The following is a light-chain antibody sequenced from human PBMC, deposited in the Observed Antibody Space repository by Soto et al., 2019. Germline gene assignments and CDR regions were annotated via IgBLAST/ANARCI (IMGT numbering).Light chain of an antibody. V-gene: IGKV3-15*01. CDR3: QQYNNWPLT. CDR2: DTS. CDR1: QSVSSN. Sequence: EIVMTQSPGTLSVSPGESATLSCGASQSVSSNLAWYQQKPGQAPRLLIYDTSTRATGVPARFSGSGSGTEFTLTISSLQSEDFAVYYCQQYNNWPLTFGQGTKLEIK. J-gene: IGKJ2*01.